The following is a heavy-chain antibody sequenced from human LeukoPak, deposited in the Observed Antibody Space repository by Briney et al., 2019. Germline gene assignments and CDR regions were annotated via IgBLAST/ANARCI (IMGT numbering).Heavy chain of an antibody. D-gene: IGHD6-13*01. CDR3: ARLGPAAGTSFDY. CDR1: GGSISSYY. J-gene: IGHJ4*02. Sequence: SETLSLTCTVSGGSISSYYWSWIRQPPGKGLEWIGYIYYSGSTNYNPPLKSRVTISVDTSKNQFSLKLSSVTAADTAVYYCARLGPAAGTSFDYXXXGXLXTVSS. CDR2: IYYSGST. V-gene: IGHV4-59*08.